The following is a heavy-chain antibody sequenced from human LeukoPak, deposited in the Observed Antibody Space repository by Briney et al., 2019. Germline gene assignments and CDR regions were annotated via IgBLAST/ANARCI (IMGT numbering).Heavy chain of an antibody. D-gene: IGHD5-18*01. CDR3: AREDTAMPVPDY. CDR2: INPNSGGT. CDR1: GYTFTGYY. J-gene: IGHJ4*02. V-gene: IGHV1-2*02. Sequence: ASVKVSCKASGYTFTGYYMHWVRQAPGQGLEWMGWINPNSGGTNYAQKFQDRVTVTRDTSISTAYMELSRLRSDDTAVYYCAREDTAMPVPDYWGQGTLVTVSS.